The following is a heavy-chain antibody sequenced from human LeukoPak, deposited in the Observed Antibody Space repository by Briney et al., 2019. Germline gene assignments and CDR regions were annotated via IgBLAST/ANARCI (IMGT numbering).Heavy chain of an antibody. CDR3: ARDPVVASGPYYFYYGMDV. J-gene: IGHJ6*02. CDR1: GYTFTGYY. D-gene: IGHD2-21*01. V-gene: IGHV1-2*04. Sequence: ASVKVSCKASGYTFTGYYIHWVRQAPGQGLEWMGWINPNSGGTNYAQKFQGWVTMTRDTSISTAYMELSRLRSDDTAVYYCARDPVVASGPYYFYYGMDVWGQGTTVTVSS. CDR2: INPNSGGT.